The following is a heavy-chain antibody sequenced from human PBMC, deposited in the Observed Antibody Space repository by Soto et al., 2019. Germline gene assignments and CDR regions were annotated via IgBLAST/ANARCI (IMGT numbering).Heavy chain of an antibody. Sequence: QGQLVESGGGVVQPGRSLRFSCAASGFTFSSYAMHWVRQAPGKGLEWVAVISYDGSNKYYADSVKGRFTISRDKSKNTLYLQMNSLRAEDTAVYYCARVELPEHIYGMDVWGQGTTVTVSS. CDR2: ISYDGSNK. J-gene: IGHJ6*02. CDR3: ARVELPEHIYGMDV. D-gene: IGHD1-26*01. CDR1: GFTFSSYA. V-gene: IGHV3-30-3*01.